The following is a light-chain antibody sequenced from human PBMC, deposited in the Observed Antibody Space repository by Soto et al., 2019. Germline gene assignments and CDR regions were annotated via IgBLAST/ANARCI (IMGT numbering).Light chain of an antibody. J-gene: IGKJ1*01. V-gene: IGKV3-20*01. CDR3: QQYGSSPPT. Sequence: EIVLTQSPGTLSLSPGERATLSCRASQSVSNNYLAWYQQKPGQAPRLLIYGASNRATGIPDRFSGSGSGTGFTLTINRLEPEDFALYYCQQYGSSPPTFGQGTKVDIK. CDR1: QSVSNNY. CDR2: GAS.